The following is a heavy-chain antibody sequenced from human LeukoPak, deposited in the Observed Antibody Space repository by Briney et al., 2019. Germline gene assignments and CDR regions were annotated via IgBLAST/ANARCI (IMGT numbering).Heavy chain of an antibody. CDR2: INPSGGST. CDR1: GYTFTSYY. Sequence: SVKVSCKASGYTFTSYYMHWVRQAPGQGLEWMGIINPSGGSTSYAQKFQGRVTMTRDTSTSTVYMELSSLRSEDTAVYYCARDQLPVVAAPKSRYYYYYMDVWGKGTTVTVSS. V-gene: IGHV1-46*01. J-gene: IGHJ6*03. D-gene: IGHD2-15*01. CDR3: ARDQLPVVAAPKSRYYYYYMDV.